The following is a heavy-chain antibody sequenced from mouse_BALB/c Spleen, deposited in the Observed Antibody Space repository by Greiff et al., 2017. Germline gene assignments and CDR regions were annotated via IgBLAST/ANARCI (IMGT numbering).Heavy chain of an antibody. CDR2: IDPENGDT. Sequence: EVQRVESGAELVRSGASVKLSCTASGFNIKDYYMHWVKQRPEQGLEWIGWIDPENGDTEYAPKFQGKATMTADTSSNTAYLQLSSLTSEDTAVYYCNGEDGEYGDDDAMDYWGQGTSVTVSS. CDR1: GFNIKDYY. J-gene: IGHJ4*01. V-gene: IGHV14-4*02. D-gene: IGHD2-2*01. CDR3: NGEDGEYGDDDAMDY.